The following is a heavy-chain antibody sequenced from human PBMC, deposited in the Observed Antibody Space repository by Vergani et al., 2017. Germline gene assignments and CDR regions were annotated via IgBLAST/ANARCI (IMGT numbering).Heavy chain of an antibody. Sequence: EVQLLESGGGLVQPGGSLRLSCAASGFTFSSYAMSWVRQAPGKGLGWVSAISGSGGSTYYADSVKGRFTISRDNSKNTLYLQMNSLRAEDTAVYYCAKREESSGWYGEYFQHWGQGTLVTVSS. CDR3: AKREESSGWYGEYFQH. D-gene: IGHD6-19*01. CDR2: ISGSGGST. V-gene: IGHV3-23*01. CDR1: GFTFSSYA. J-gene: IGHJ1*01.